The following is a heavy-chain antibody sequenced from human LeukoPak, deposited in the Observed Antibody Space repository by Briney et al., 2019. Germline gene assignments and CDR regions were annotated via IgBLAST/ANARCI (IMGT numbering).Heavy chain of an antibody. CDR2: IWYDGSNK. CDR1: GFTFSSYG. Sequence: GRSLTLSCAASGFTFSSYGMRWVRQAPGKGLEWVAVIWYDGSNKYYADSVKGRFTISRDNSKNTLYLQMNSLRAEDTAVYYCAKEQPDRPPYYDYVWGSYRPYYFDYWGQGTLVTVSS. CDR3: AKEQPDRPPYYDYVWGSYRPYYFDY. D-gene: IGHD3-16*02. J-gene: IGHJ4*02. V-gene: IGHV3-33*06.